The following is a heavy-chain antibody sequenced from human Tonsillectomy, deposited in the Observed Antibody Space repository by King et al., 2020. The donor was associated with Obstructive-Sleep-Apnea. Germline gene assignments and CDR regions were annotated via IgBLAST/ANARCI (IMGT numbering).Heavy chain of an antibody. V-gene: IGHV3-30-3*01. CDR2: ISYDGSNK. D-gene: IGHD3-10*01. J-gene: IGHJ1*01. CDR3: ARDLSTGSPYYCHSTDV. CDR1: GFTFSSHG. Sequence: VQLVESGGGVVQPGRSLRLSCAASGFTFSSHGLHLVRQAPGKGLEWVAVISYDGSNKYYVDSVKGRFTISRDNSKNTLYLQMSSLRAEDTAVYYCARDLSTGSPYYCHSTDVWGQGTLVTVSS.